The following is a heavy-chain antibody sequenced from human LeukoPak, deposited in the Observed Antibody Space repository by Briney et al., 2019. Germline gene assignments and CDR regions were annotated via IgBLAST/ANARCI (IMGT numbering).Heavy chain of an antibody. D-gene: IGHD2-21*02. CDR3: ARVNTAANWVDP. CDR1: DPSISSYS. CDR2: ISTNAST. J-gene: IGHJ5*02. V-gene: IGHV4-4*07. Sequence: SGTLSLTCSVSDPSISSYSLSWFRQPAGKELEWIGHISTNASTIYNPSLESRLTMSLDTSKNQFSLKLTSVTAADTAIYYCARVNTAANWVDPWGQGTLVTVSS.